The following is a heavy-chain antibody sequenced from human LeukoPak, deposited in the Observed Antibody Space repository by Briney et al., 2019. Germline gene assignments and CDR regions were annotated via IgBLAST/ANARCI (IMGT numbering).Heavy chain of an antibody. J-gene: IGHJ3*02. CDR2: IIPIFGTA. Sequence: GASVKVSCKASGGTFSSYAISWVRQAPGQGLEWMGGIIPIFGTANYAQKFQGRVTITTDESTSTAYMELSSLRSEDTAVYYCARVVVPAAIDAFDIWGQGTMVTVSS. CDR3: ARVVVPAAIDAFDI. CDR1: GGTFSSYA. D-gene: IGHD2-2*01. V-gene: IGHV1-69*05.